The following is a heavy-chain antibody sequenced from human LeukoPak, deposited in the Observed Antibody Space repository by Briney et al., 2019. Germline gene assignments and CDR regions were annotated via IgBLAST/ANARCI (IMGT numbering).Heavy chain of an antibody. CDR1: GDSVSSNRAA. J-gene: IGHJ4*02. CDR3: ARTRGHLDS. Sequence: PSQTLSPTCAISGDSVSSNRAAWNWIRQSPSSCLEWLGRTYYRSKWYSEYAISVKSRITINPDASKNQFSLQLNSVTPDDSAVYYCARTRGHLDSWGQGTQVTVSS. V-gene: IGHV6-1*01. CDR2: TYYRSKWYS.